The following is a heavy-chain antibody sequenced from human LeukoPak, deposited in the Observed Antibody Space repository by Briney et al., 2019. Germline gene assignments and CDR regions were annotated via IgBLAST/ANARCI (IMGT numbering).Heavy chain of an antibody. CDR3: AKEMYSGSYYAHDH. V-gene: IGHV3-23*01. J-gene: IGHJ4*02. CDR2: ISGSGSST. CDR1: EFILSSYA. D-gene: IGHD1-26*01. Sequence: GGSLRLSCTSSEFILSSYAMSWVRQAPGKGLQWVSAISGSGSSTYDADSVKGRFTISRDNSKNTLYLQMNSLRAEDTAVYYCAKEMYSGSYYAHDHWGQGTLVTVSS.